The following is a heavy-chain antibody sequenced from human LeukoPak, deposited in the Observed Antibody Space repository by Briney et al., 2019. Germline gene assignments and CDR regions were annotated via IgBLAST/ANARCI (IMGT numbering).Heavy chain of an antibody. Sequence: SVKVSCKASGGTFSSYAISWVRQAPGQGLEWMGGIIPIFGTANYAQKFQGRVTITTDESTSTAYKELSSLRSEDTAVYYCASGREYSSSSLSYYYMDVWGKGTTVTVSS. CDR1: GGTFSSYA. D-gene: IGHD6-6*01. J-gene: IGHJ6*03. CDR3: ASGREYSSSSLSYYYMDV. V-gene: IGHV1-69*05. CDR2: IIPIFGTA.